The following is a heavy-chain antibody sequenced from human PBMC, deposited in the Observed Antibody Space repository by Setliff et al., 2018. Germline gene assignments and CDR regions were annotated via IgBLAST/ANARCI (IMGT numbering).Heavy chain of an antibody. Sequence: ASVKVSCKASGYTFTSYDINWVRQATGQGLEWMGWMNPNSGSTSYAQKFQGRVTMTRDTSTSTVYMELSSLRSEDTAVYYCAKSGDYSNRGHFDCWGQGTLVTVSS. CDR2: MNPNSGST. D-gene: IGHD4-4*01. V-gene: IGHV1-8*02. J-gene: IGHJ4*02. CDR3: AKSGDYSNRGHFDC. CDR1: GYTFTSYD.